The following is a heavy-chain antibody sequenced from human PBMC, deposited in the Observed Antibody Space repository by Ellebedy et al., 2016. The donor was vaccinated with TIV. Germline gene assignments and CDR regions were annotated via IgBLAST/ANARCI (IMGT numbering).Heavy chain of an antibody. CDR2: ISAYNGNT. Sequence: ASVKVSCXASGYTFTSYGISWVRQAPGQGLEWMGWISAYNGNTNYAQKLQGRVTMTTDTSTSTAYMELRSLRSDDTAVYYCAVTRGYLDAFDIWGQGTMVTVSS. CDR3: AVTRGYLDAFDI. CDR1: GYTFTSYG. J-gene: IGHJ3*02. D-gene: IGHD1-1*01. V-gene: IGHV1-18*01.